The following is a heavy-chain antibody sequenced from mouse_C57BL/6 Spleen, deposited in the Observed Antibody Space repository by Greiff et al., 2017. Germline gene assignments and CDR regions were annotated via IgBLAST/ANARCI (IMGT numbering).Heavy chain of an antibody. D-gene: IGHD1-1*01. CDR2: ISYSGST. CDR1: GYSITSDY. V-gene: IGHV3-8*01. CDR3: AREPYGSSYDWYFDV. Sequence: EVQLVESGPGLAKPSQTLSLTCSVTGYSITSDYWNWIRKFPGNKLEYMGYISYSGSTYYNPSLKSRISITRDTSKNQYYLQLNSVTTEDTATYYCAREPYGSSYDWYFDVWGTGTTVTVFS. J-gene: IGHJ1*03.